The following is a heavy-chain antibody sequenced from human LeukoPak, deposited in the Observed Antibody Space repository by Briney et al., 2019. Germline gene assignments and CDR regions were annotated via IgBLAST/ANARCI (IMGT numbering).Heavy chain of an antibody. Sequence: ASVKVSCKASGYTFTSYGISWVRQAPGQGLEWMGWINAGNGNTKYSQEFQGRVTITRDTSASTAYMELSSLRSEDMAVYYCARETPYYYYMDVWGKGTTVTVSS. CDR2: INAGNGNT. CDR3: ARETPYYYYMDV. V-gene: IGHV1-3*03. CDR1: GYTFTSYG. J-gene: IGHJ6*03.